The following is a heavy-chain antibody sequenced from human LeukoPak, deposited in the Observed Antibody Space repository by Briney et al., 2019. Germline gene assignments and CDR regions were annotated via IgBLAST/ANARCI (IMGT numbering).Heavy chain of an antibody. CDR2: INWDGDST. CDR3: TKDIMSSAWYGHFDS. Sequence: GGSLRLSCAASGFTFDEYTMHWVRQAPGKGLEWVSLINWDGDSTYYADSVKGRFTISRDNSKNSLYLQMDSLRTEDTALYYCTKDIMSSAWYGHFDSWGQGTLVTVSS. J-gene: IGHJ4*02. V-gene: IGHV3-43*01. CDR1: GFTFDEYT. D-gene: IGHD6-19*01.